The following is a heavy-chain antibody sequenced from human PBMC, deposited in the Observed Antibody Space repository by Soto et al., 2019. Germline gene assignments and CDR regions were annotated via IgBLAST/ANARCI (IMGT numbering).Heavy chain of an antibody. V-gene: IGHV4-39*01. Sequence: QLQLQESGPGLVKPSETLSLTCTVSGGSISSSSYYWGWIRQPPGKGLEWIGSIYYSGSTYYNPSLKSRVTISVDTSKNQFSLKLSSVTAADTAVYYCARPWGEGANNWFDPWGQGTLVTVSS. CDR1: GGSISSSSYY. J-gene: IGHJ5*02. CDR3: ARPWGEGANNWFDP. CDR2: IYYSGST. D-gene: IGHD1-26*01.